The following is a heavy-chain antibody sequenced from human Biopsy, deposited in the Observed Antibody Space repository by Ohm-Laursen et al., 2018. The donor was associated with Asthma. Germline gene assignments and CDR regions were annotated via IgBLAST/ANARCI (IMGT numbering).Heavy chain of an antibody. CDR1: GFTFSDYY. V-gene: IGHV3-11*01. CDR3: ARDSYSSGLYDDFES. CDR2: INGKSNSI. D-gene: IGHD6-19*01. Sequence: SLRLSCAAPGFTFSDYYMSWIRQAPGKGLVWISYINGKSNSIEYADSVKGRFTISRDNAKNSLYLQMNSLRAEDTAVYYCARDSYSSGLYDDFESWGQGTLVTVSS. J-gene: IGHJ4*02.